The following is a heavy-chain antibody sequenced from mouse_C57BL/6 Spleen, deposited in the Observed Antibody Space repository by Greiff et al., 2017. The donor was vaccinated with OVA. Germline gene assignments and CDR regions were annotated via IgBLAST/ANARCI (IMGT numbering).Heavy chain of an antibody. Sequence: EVKLQESGPGLVKPSQSLSLTCSVTGYSITSGYYWNWIRQFPGNKLEWMGYISYDGSNNYNPSLKNRISITRDTSKNQFFLKLNSVTTEDTATYYCARGGDGYYVFDYWGQGTTLTVSS. J-gene: IGHJ2*01. CDR3: ARGGDGYYVFDY. CDR1: GYSITSGYY. D-gene: IGHD2-3*01. CDR2: ISYDGSN. V-gene: IGHV3-6*01.